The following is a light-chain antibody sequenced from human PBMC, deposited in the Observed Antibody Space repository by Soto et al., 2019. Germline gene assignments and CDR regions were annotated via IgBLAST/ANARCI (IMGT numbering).Light chain of an antibody. V-gene: IGKV4-1*01. Sequence: DIVMTQSPDSLAVSLGERATINCKSSQSLLFISNQKNYLAWYQQKPGQPPKLLIYWASTRESGVPDRFIGSGSGTDFTLTISSLQAEDVAVYYCQQYYAPPVTFGQGTRLEIK. J-gene: IGKJ5*01. CDR2: WAS. CDR3: QQYYAPPVT. CDR1: QSLLFISNQKNY.